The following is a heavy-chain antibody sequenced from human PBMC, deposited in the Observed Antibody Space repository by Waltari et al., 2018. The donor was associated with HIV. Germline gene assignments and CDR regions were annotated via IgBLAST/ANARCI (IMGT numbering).Heavy chain of an antibody. D-gene: IGHD3-10*01. CDR3: ARDPGHIITMVRGVIINDNWFDP. V-gene: IGHV4-39*07. CDR2: IYYSGST. CDR1: GGSISSSSYY. Sequence: QLQLQESGPGLVKPSETLSLTCTVSGGSISSSSYYWGWIRQPPGKGLEWIGSIYYSGSTYYNPSLKSRVTISVDTSKNQFSLKLSSVTAADTAVYYCARDPGHIITMVRGVIINDNWFDPWGQGTLVTVSS. J-gene: IGHJ5*02.